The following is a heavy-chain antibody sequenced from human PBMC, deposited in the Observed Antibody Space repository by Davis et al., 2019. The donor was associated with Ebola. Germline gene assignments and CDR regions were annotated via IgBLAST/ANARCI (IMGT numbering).Heavy chain of an antibody. CDR2: INQDGSDQ. Sequence: PGGSLRLSCAASGFTFSTYSMSWVRQAPGKGLEWVANINQDGSDQQYVGSAKGRFTVSRDNAKNSLYLQLNSLRAEDTAMYYCSRLRRAEAENYWGQGTLVTVSS. D-gene: IGHD1-14*01. J-gene: IGHJ4*02. CDR3: SRLRRAEAENY. V-gene: IGHV3-7*03. CDR1: GFTFSTYS.